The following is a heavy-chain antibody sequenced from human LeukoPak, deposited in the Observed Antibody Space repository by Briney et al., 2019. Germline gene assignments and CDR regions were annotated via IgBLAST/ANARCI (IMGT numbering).Heavy chain of an antibody. Sequence: GASVKVSCKVSGYTLTELSMHWVRQAPGKGLEWMGGFDPEDGETIYAQKFQGRVTMTTDTSTSTAYMELRSLRSDDTAVYYCARGKSRPRWGDYYYYYGMDVWGQGTTVTVSS. CDR2: FDPEDGET. D-gene: IGHD3-16*01. CDR3: ARGKSRPRWGDYYYYYGMDV. CDR1: GYTLTELS. V-gene: IGHV1-24*01. J-gene: IGHJ6*02.